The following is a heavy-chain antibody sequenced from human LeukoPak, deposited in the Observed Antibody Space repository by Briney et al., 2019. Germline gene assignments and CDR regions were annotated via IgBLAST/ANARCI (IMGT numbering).Heavy chain of an antibody. CDR3: ARLSGLFCSSTSCYPDYWYFDL. Sequence: PSETLSLTCTVSGGSISSSSYYWGWIRQPPGKGLEWIGSIYYSGSTYYNPSLKSRVTISVDTSKNQFSLKLSSVTAADTAVHYCARLSGLFCSSTSCYPDYWYFDLWGRGTLVTVSS. D-gene: IGHD2-2*01. CDR1: GGSISSSSYY. CDR2: IYYSGST. V-gene: IGHV4-39*01. J-gene: IGHJ2*01.